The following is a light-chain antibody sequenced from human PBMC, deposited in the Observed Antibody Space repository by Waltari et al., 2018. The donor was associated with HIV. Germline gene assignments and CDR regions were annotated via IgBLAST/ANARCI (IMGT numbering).Light chain of an antibody. CDR2: DVK. V-gene: IGLV2-14*03. Sequence: QSALTQPASVSGSPGQSITISCTGTSSDVGGYNYLSWYQQHPGKAPNVMIYDVKNRPSGVSNRFSGSKSGNTASLTVSGLQAEDEADYYCRSYTSSSSRVFGTGTKVTVL. CDR3: RSYTSSSSRV. J-gene: IGLJ1*01. CDR1: SSDVGGYNY.